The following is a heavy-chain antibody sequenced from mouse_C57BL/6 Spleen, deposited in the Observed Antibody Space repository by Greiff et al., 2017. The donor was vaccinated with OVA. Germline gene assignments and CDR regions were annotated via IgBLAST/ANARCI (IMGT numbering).Heavy chain of an antibody. D-gene: IGHD3-2*02. J-gene: IGHJ2*01. V-gene: IGHV1-39*01. Sequence: LQESGPELVKPGASVKISCKASGYSFTDYNMNWVKQSNGKSIEWIGVINPNYGTNSYNQKFKGKAPLTVDQSSSTAYMQLNSLTSEDSAVYYCAREAGYYFDYWGQGTTLTVSS. CDR3: AREAGYYFDY. CDR2: INPNYGTN. CDR1: GYSFTDYN.